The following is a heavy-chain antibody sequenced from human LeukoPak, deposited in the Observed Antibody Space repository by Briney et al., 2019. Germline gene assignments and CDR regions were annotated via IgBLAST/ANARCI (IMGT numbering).Heavy chain of an antibody. CDR3: ARNPAYGSGSYYSPYYYYGMDV. Sequence: SETLSLTCTVSGGPVSSGSYYWSWTRQPPGKGLEWIGYIYYSGSTNYNPSLKSRVTISVDTSKNQFSLKLSSVTAADTAVYYCARNPAYGSGSYYSPYYYYGMDVWGKGTTVTVSS. D-gene: IGHD3-10*01. CDR2: IYYSGST. J-gene: IGHJ6*04. V-gene: IGHV4-61*01. CDR1: GGPVSSGSYY.